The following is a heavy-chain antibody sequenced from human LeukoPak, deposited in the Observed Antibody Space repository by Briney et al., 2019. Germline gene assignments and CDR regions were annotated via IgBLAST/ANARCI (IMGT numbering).Heavy chain of an antibody. J-gene: IGHJ1*01. CDR1: GGSISSSSYY. CDR2: IYYSGST. V-gene: IGHV4-39*01. D-gene: IGHD6-13*01. CDR3: ARRVGHSSSWFSAEYFQH. Sequence: PSETLSLTCTVSGGSISSSSYYWGWIRQPPGKGLEWIGSIYYSGSTYYNPSLKSRVTISVDTSKNQFSLKLSSVTAADTAVYYCARRVGHSSSWFSAEYFQHWGQGTLVTVSS.